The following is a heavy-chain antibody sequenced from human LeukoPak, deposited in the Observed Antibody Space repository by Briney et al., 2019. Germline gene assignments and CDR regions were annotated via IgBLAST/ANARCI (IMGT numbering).Heavy chain of an antibody. CDR1: GGSISTNNW. CDR2: IHHSGST. CDR3: ARRVGSSDCFDY. J-gene: IGHJ4*02. D-gene: IGHD6-6*01. V-gene: IGHV4-4*02. Sequence: PSETLSLTCAVSGGSISTNNWWTWVRQPPGKGLEWIGEIHHSGSTDYNPSLKSRVTISPDKSKNQFSLTLTSVTAADTAVYYCARRVGSSDCFDYWGQGTLVTVSS.